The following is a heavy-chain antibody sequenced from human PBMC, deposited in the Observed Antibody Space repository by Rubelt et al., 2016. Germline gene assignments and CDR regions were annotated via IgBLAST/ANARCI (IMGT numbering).Heavy chain of an antibody. CDR1: GGTFRSYA. Sequence: QVQLVQSGAEVKKPGSSVMVSCKASGGTFRSYAICWLRQAPGQGLEWMGGIIPIFGTATYAQKFQGRVTIIADESKSTSYMELSSLRSEDTAVYYCARRQQLGPFDYWGQGTLVTVSS. J-gene: IGHJ4*02. D-gene: IGHD6-13*01. CDR3: ARRQQLGPFDY. CDR2: IIPIFGTA. V-gene: IGHV1-69*01.